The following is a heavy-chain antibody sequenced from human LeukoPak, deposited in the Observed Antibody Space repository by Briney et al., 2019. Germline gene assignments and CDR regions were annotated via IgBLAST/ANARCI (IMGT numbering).Heavy chain of an antibody. CDR1: GGTFSSYA. J-gene: IGHJ4*02. Sequence: ASVKVSCKASGGTFSSYAISWVRQAPGQGLEWMGGIIPIFGTANYAQKFQGRVTITADESTSTAYMELSSLRSEDTAIYYCAREMYLRSGYTFDYWGQGTQVTVSS. V-gene: IGHV1-69*13. CDR2: IIPIFGTA. CDR3: AREMYLRSGYTFDY. D-gene: IGHD3-3*01.